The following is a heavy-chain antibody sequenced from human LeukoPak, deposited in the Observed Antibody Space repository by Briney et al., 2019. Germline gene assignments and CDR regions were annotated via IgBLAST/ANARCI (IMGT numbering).Heavy chain of an antibody. CDR2: ISGSGGRT. CDR1: GFTVSSNY. J-gene: IGHJ3*02. V-gene: IGHV3-23*01. D-gene: IGHD6-19*01. Sequence: GGSLRLSCAASGFTVSSNYMSWVRQAPGKGLQWVSTISGSGGRTYYADSVKGRFTISRDNSKNTLYLQMNSLRTEDTAVYYCARSGVQWQWLLTYDAFDIWGQGTMVTVSS. CDR3: ARSGVQWQWLLTYDAFDI.